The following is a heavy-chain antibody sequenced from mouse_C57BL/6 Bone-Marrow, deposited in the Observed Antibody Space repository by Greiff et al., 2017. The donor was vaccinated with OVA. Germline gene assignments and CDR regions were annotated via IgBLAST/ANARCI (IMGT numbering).Heavy chain of an antibody. J-gene: IGHJ2*01. Sequence: EVKLMESGPELVKPGASVKIPCKASGYTFTDYNMDWVKQSHGKSLEWIGDINPNNGGTIYNQKFKGKATLTVDKSSSTAYMELRSLTSEDTAVYYCARWDGYYAYFDYWGQGTTLTVSS. V-gene: IGHV1-18*01. CDR1: GYTFTDYN. CDR2: INPNNGGT. D-gene: IGHD2-3*01. CDR3: ARWDGYYAYFDY.